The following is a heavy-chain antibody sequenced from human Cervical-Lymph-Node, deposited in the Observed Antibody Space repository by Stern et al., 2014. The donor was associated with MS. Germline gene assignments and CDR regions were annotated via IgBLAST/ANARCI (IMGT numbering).Heavy chain of an antibody. CDR3: ARGISSAAGKDNWFDP. J-gene: IGHJ5*02. V-gene: IGHV1-69*09. Sequence: VPLVQSGAEVKKPGSSVKVSCKASGGTFSTYAISWVRHAPGPGLAWKGRVIPILGIANSAQKLQGRVLITADQTSSTATTETRSLRSEDTAVYYCARGISSAAGKDNWFDPWGQGTLVTVSS. CDR1: GGTFSTYA. D-gene: IGHD6-13*01. CDR2: VIPILGIA.